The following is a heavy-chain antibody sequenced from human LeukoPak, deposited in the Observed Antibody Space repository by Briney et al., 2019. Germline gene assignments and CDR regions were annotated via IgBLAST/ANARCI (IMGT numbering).Heavy chain of an antibody. CDR2: ISYSGTTT. Sequence: TGGSLRLSCAASTFTFSSYSMNWVRQAPGKGLEWVSYISYSGTTTYYADSVKGRFTIARDDAKNSLYLQMNSLRDEDTAVYYCARISGFTLDYWGQGTLVTVSS. CDR3: ARISGFTLDY. J-gene: IGHJ4*02. CDR1: TFTFSSYS. V-gene: IGHV3-48*02.